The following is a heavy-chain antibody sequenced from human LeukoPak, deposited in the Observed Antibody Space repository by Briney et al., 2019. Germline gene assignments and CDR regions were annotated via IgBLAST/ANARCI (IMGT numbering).Heavy chain of an antibody. Sequence: ASVKVSCKASGYTFTCYYMHWVRQAPGQGLEWMGWINPNSGGTNYAQKFQGRVTMTSDTSISTAYMELSRLRSDDTAVYYCARGVEYSSSNPYYFDYWGQGTLVTVSS. D-gene: IGHD6-13*01. CDR2: INPNSGGT. CDR3: ARGVEYSSSNPYYFDY. V-gene: IGHV1-2*02. CDR1: GYTFTCYY. J-gene: IGHJ4*02.